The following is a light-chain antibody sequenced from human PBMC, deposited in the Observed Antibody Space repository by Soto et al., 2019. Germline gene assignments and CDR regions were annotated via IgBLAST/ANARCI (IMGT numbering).Light chain of an antibody. J-gene: IGKJ2*01. V-gene: IGKV1-39*01. Sequence: DIQMTQFPSSLSASVGDRVTITCRASQSINTFLSWYQQKPGRAPNLLISAAPSLQSGVPSRFSGSGSGTEFTLTITALLPEDFASYYCLQTSSSPYTFGQGTNLEIK. CDR2: AAP. CDR1: QSINTF. CDR3: LQTSSSPYT.